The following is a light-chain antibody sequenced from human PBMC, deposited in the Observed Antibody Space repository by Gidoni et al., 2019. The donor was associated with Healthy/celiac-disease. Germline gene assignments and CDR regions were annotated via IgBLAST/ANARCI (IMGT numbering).Light chain of an antibody. Sequence: EIVLTQSPATLSLSPGERATLSCRASQRVSSYLAWYQQKPGQAPRLLIYDASNRATGIPARFSGSGSGTDFTLTISSLGPEDFAVYYCQQRSNLWTFGQGTKVEIK. CDR1: QRVSSY. J-gene: IGKJ1*01. CDR3: QQRSNLWT. V-gene: IGKV3-11*01. CDR2: DAS.